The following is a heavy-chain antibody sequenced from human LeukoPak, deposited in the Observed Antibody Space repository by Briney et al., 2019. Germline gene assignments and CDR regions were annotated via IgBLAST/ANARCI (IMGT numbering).Heavy chain of an antibody. CDR3: ARSYYYGSGSFGRGMDV. J-gene: IGHJ6*02. V-gene: IGHV1-46*01. CDR1: GYTFTSYY. CDR2: INPSSGST. Sequence: GASVKVSCKASGYTFTSYYMHCVRQAPGQGLEWRGIINPSSGSTSYAQKFQGRVTMTRDTSTSTAYMELSSLRSEDTAVYYCARSYYYGSGSFGRGMDVWGQGTTVTVSS. D-gene: IGHD3-10*01.